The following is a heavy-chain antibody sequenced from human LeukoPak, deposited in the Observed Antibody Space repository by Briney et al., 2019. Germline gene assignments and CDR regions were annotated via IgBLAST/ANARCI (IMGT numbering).Heavy chain of an antibody. V-gene: IGHV4-30-4*02. CDR2: IYYSGST. CDR3: ARDYSSSSQYAFDI. D-gene: IGHD6-13*01. J-gene: IGHJ3*02. Sequence: PSETLSLTCTVSGGSISSGDYYWNWIRQPPGKGLEWIGYIYYSGSTYYNPSLKSRVTISLDTSKNQFSLKLSSVTAADTAVYYCARDYSSSSQYAFDIWGQGTMVTVSS. CDR1: GGSISSGDYY.